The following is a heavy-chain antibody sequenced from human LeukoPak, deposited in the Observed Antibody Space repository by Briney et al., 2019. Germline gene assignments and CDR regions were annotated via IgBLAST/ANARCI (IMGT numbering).Heavy chain of an antibody. CDR2: INPNSGGT. J-gene: IGHJ4*02. V-gene: IGHV1-2*02. CDR3: ARDVPGVVPAAMFGY. Sequence: ASVKVSCKASGYTFTGYYMHWVRRAPGQGLEWMGWINPNSGGTNYAQKFQGRVTMTRDTSISTAYMELSRLRSDDTAVYYCARDVPGVVPAAMFGYWGQGTLVTVSS. CDR1: GYTFTGYY. D-gene: IGHD2-2*01.